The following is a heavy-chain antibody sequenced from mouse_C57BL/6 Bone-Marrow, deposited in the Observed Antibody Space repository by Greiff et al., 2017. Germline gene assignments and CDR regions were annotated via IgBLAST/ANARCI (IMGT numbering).Heavy chain of an antibody. Sequence: EVKLVESGGGLVQSGRSLRLSCATSGFTFSDFYMEWVRQAPGKGLEWIAASRNKANDYTTEYSASVKGRFIVSRDTSQSILYLQMNALRAEDTAIYYCARDPGSYDWYFDVWGTGTTVTVSS. CDR2: SRNKANDYTT. CDR1: GFTFSDFY. CDR3: ARDPGSYDWYFDV. D-gene: IGHD1-1*02. V-gene: IGHV7-1*01. J-gene: IGHJ1*03.